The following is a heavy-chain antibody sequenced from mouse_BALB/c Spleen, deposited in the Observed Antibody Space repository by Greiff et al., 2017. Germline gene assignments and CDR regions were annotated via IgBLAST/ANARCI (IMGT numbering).Heavy chain of an antibody. D-gene: IGHD2-4*01. CDR1: GYSFTGYY. J-gene: IGHJ4*01. CDR2: ISCYNGAT. V-gene: IGHV1S34*01. CDR3: ARSAYYEYDVGILDY. Sequence: LVKTGASVKISCKASGYSFTGYYMHWVKQSHGKSLEWIGYISCYNGATSYNQKFKGKATFTVDTSSSTAYMQFNSLTSEDSAVYYCARSAYYEYDVGILDYWGQGTSVTVSS.